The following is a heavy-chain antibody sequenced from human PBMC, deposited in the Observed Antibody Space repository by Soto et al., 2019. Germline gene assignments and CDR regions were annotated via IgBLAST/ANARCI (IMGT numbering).Heavy chain of an antibody. D-gene: IGHD4-17*01. J-gene: IGHJ6*02. CDR2: FDPEDGET. V-gene: IGHV1-24*01. CDR1: GYTLTELS. CDR3: ATGMTTVKYYYYYYGMDV. Sequence: ASVKVSCKVSGYTLTELSMHWVRQAPGKGLEWMGGFDPEDGETIHAQKFQGRVTMTEDTSTDTAYMELSSLRSEDTAVYYCATGMTTVKYYYYYYGMDVWGQGTTVTVSS.